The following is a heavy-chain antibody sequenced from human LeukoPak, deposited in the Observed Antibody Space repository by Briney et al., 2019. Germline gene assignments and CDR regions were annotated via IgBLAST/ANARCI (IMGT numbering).Heavy chain of an antibody. Sequence: PGRSLRLSCAASGFTFSSYGMHWVRQASGKGLEWVGRIRSKSNSYATEYTASVEGRFTISRDGSKNTAYLQMNSLRIEDTAVYYCTTTIYGSGKAGYWGPGTLVTVSS. CDR3: TTTIYGSGKAGY. D-gene: IGHD3-10*01. V-gene: IGHV3-73*01. J-gene: IGHJ4*02. CDR2: IRSKSNSYAT. CDR1: GFTFSSYG.